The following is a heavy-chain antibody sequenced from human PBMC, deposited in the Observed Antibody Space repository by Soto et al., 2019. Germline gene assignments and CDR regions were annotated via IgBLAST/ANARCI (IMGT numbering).Heavy chain of an antibody. CDR3: ARDGVIAARPRGFDY. V-gene: IGHV1-69*13. J-gene: IGHJ4*02. CDR2: IIPIFGTA. CDR1: GGTFSSYA. D-gene: IGHD6-6*01. Sequence: SVKVSCKASGGTFSSYAISWVRQAPGQGLEWMGGIIPIFGTANYAQKFQGRVTITADESTSTAYMELSSLRSEDTAVYYCARDGVIAARPRGFDYWGQGTLVTVSS.